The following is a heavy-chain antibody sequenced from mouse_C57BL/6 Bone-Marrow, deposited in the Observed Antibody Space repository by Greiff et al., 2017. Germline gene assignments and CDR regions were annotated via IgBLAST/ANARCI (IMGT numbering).Heavy chain of an antibody. CDR1: GYTFTSST. D-gene: IGHD6-5*01. CDR2: INPSSGYT. Sequence: QVQLQQSGAELARPGASVKMSCKASGYTFTSSTMHWVKQRPGQGLEWIGYINPSSGYTKYNQKFKDKATLTADKSSSTAYMQLSSLTSEYSAVYYCARPAYRHFFDYRRNGTTLTASS. V-gene: IGHV1-4*01. J-gene: IGHJ2*01. CDR3: ARPAYRHFFDY.